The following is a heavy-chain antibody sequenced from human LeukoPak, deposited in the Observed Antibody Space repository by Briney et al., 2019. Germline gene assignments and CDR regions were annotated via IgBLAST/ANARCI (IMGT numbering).Heavy chain of an antibody. V-gene: IGHV3-23*01. D-gene: IGHD6-13*01. CDR1: GFTFSSYA. Sequence: GGSLRLSCAASGFTFSSYAMSWARQAPGKGLEWVSAMSGSGGSTYYADSVKGRFTISRDNSKNTLYLQMNSLRAEDTAVYYCARVGTESIAAAGNHYYYYYYYMDVWGKGTTVTISS. J-gene: IGHJ6*03. CDR3: ARVGTESIAAAGNHYYYYYYYMDV. CDR2: MSGSGGST.